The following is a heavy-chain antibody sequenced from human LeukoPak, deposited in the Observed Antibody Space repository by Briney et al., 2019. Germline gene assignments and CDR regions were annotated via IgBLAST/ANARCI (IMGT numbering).Heavy chain of an antibody. Sequence: GGSLRLSCVTSGFAFSRYWLEWVRQAPGKGLEWVANINQDGSLKNYVDSVKGRFTISRDNAKNSLYLQMSSLRAEDTAVYYCTKYPDNSGYSDYWGQGTLLTVSS. CDR3: TKYPDNSGYSDY. J-gene: IGHJ4*02. CDR1: GFAFSRYW. V-gene: IGHV3-7*01. CDR2: INQDGSLK. D-gene: IGHD3-22*01.